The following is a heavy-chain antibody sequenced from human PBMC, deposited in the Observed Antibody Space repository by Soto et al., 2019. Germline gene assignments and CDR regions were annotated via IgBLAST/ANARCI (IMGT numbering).Heavy chain of an antibody. D-gene: IGHD3-16*01. V-gene: IGHV4-59*12. CDR1: GGSISSYY. CDR2: IYYSGST. J-gene: IGHJ3*02. CDR3: ARAFRGVKIRAFDI. Sequence: SETLSLTCTVSGGSISSYYWSWIRQPPGKGLEWIGYIYYSGSTNYNPSLKSRVTISVDTSKNQFSLKLSSVTAADTAVYYCARAFRGVKIRAFDIWGQGTMVTVSS.